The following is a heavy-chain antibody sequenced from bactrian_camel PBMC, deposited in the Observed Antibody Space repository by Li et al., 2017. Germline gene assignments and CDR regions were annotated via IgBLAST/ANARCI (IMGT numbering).Heavy chain of an antibody. V-gene: IGHV3S40*01. Sequence: VQLVESGVGLVQPGGSLRLSCAASGFTFSSYGMTWVRQAPGKGLEWVSDISSGGGTTNYGDSVKGRFTISRDNAKNMVYLHLNSLKTEDMAMYYCANTVAGSPYYWGQGTQVTVS. CDR1: GFTFSSYG. CDR3: ANTVAGSPYY. J-gene: IGHJ4*01. CDR2: ISSGGGTT. D-gene: IGHD6*01.